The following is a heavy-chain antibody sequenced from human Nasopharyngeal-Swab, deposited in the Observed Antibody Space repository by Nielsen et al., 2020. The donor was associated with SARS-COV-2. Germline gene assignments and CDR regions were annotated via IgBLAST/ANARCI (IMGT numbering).Heavy chain of an antibody. V-gene: IGHV3-11*04. D-gene: IGHD3-10*01. Sequence: GGSLRLSCAASGFTFSDYYMSWIRQAPGKGLEWVSYISSSGSNIFYADSVKGRFTISRDNAKNSLYLQMNSLRAEDTAVYYCARDDAYGSGSYYKPSYGMDVWGQGTTVTVSS. CDR3: ARDDAYGSGSYYKPSYGMDV. CDR2: ISSSGSNI. CDR1: GFTFSDYY. J-gene: IGHJ6*02.